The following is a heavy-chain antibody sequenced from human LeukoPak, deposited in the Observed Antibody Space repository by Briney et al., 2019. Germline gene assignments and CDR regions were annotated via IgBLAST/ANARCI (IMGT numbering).Heavy chain of an antibody. Sequence: GASVKVSCKASGYTFTGYYMHWVRQAPGQGLEWMGGIIPIFGTANYAQKFQGRVTITADESTSTAYMELSSLRSEDTAVYYCASRVAGIDYWGQGTLVTVSS. CDR2: IIPIFGTA. J-gene: IGHJ4*02. V-gene: IGHV1-69*13. CDR1: GYTFTGYY. CDR3: ASRVAGIDY. D-gene: IGHD2-15*01.